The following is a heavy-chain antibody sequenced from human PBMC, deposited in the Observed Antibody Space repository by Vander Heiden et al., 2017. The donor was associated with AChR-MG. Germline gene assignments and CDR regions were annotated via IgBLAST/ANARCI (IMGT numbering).Heavy chain of an antibody. D-gene: IGHD4-4*01. CDR1: GLTFRSYG. Sequence: QVQLVESGGGVVQPGGSLRRSCAASGLTFRSYGMHWVRQAPGKGLEWVAFIRYDGSNKYYADSVKGRFTISRDNSKNTLYLQMNSLRAEDTAVYYCARAVTYYFDYWGQGTLVTVSS. CDR3: ARAVTYYFDY. J-gene: IGHJ4*02. CDR2: IRYDGSNK. V-gene: IGHV3-30*02.